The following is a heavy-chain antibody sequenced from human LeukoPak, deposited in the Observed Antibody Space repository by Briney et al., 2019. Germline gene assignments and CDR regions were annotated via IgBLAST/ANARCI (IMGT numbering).Heavy chain of an antibody. V-gene: IGHV3-53*01. CDR1: GFTVSSNY. D-gene: IGHD6-19*01. CDR2: IYSGGST. Sequence: GGSLRLSCAASGFTVSSNYMSWVRQAPGKGLERVSVIYSGGSTYYADSVKGRFTISRDNSKNTLYLQMNSLRAEDTAVYYCARGDSSGYYYFEYWGQGTLVTVSS. CDR3: ARGDSSGYYYFEY. J-gene: IGHJ4*02.